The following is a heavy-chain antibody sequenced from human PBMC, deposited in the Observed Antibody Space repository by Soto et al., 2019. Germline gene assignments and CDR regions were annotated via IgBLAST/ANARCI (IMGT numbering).Heavy chain of an antibody. V-gene: IGHV4-34*01. D-gene: IGHD2-15*01. CDR2: INHSGST. CDR1: GGSFSGYY. CDR3: ARGYCSGGSCYFYYYYYYMDV. J-gene: IGHJ6*03. Sequence: PSETLSLTCAVYGGSFSGYYWSWIRQPPGKGLEWTGEINHSGSTNYNPSLKSRVTISVDTSKNQFSLKLSSVTAADTAVYYCARGYCSGGSCYFYYYYYYMDVWGKGTTVTVS.